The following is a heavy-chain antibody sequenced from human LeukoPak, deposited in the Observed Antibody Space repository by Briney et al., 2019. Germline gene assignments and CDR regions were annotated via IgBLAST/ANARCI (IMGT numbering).Heavy chain of an antibody. J-gene: IGHJ5*01. Sequence: SETLSLTCTVSGGSISSYYWSWIRQPPGKGLEWIGYIYYSGSTNYNPSLKSGVTISVDTSKNQFSLKLSSVTAADTAVYYCAREMYSSGWYADSWGQGTLVTVSS. CDR3: AREMYSSGWYADS. V-gene: IGHV4-59*01. CDR1: GGSISSYY. D-gene: IGHD6-19*01. CDR2: IYYSGST.